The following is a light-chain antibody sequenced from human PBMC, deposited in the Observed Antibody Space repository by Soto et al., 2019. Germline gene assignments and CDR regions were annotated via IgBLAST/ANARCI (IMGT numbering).Light chain of an antibody. CDR1: SRDVGGYNY. CDR2: DVS. Sequence: QAVLTQPASESGSPGQSITISCTGTSRDVGGYNYVSWYQQHPGKAPKFMIYDVSNRPSGVSNRFSGSKSGNTASLTISGLQAEDEADYYCSSYTTSNTRQIVFGTGTKVTVL. CDR3: SSYTTSNTRQIV. J-gene: IGLJ1*01. V-gene: IGLV2-14*01.